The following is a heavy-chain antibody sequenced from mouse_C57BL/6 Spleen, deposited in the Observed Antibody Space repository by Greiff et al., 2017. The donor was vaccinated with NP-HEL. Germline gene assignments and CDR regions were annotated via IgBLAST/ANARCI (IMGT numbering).Heavy chain of an antibody. Sequence: VQLQQSGAELVRPGASVKLSCKASGYTFTDYYINWVKQRPGQGLEWIARIYPGSGNTYYNEKFKGKATLTAEKSSSTAYMQLSSLTSEDSAVYFCARSGDYDYPDWYFDVWGTGTTVTVSS. CDR2: IYPGSGNT. CDR1: GYTFTDYY. J-gene: IGHJ1*03. CDR3: ARSGDYDYPDWYFDV. V-gene: IGHV1-76*01. D-gene: IGHD2-4*01.